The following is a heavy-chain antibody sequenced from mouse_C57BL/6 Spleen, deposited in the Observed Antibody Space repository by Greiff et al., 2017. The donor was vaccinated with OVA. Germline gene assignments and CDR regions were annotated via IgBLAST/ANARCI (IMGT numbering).Heavy chain of an antibody. D-gene: IGHD1-1*01. CDR2: INPNNGGT. J-gene: IGHJ1*03. Sequence: EVQLQQSGPELVKPGASVKISCKASGYTFTDYYMNWVKQSHGKSLEWIGDINPNNGGTSYNQKFKGKATLTVDKSSSTAYMELRSLTSEDSAVYYCARSDYGSSYWYFDVWGTGTTVTVSS. CDR3: ARSDYGSSYWYFDV. V-gene: IGHV1-26*01. CDR1: GYTFTDYY.